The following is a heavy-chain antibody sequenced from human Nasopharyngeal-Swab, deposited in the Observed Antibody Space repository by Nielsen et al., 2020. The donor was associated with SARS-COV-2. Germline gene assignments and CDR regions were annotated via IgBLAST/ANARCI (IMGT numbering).Heavy chain of an antibody. CDR1: GFTFSSYG. Sequence: LSLTCAASGFTFSSYGMHWVRQAPGKGLEWVAVIWYDGSNKYYADSVKGRFTISRDNSKNTLYLQMNSLRAEDTAVYYCARGVPAAAFDYWGQGILVTVSS. CDR3: ARGVPAAAFDY. D-gene: IGHD2-2*01. V-gene: IGHV3-33*01. J-gene: IGHJ4*02. CDR2: IWYDGSNK.